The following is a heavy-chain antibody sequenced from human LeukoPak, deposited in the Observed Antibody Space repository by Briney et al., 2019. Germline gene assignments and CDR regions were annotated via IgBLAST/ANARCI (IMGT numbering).Heavy chain of an antibody. Sequence: PSETLSLTWTVSGGSISPYYWSCIRHPPGKGLEWIGYIYYSGNTDYNPSLKSRVAISVDTSKNQFSLKLSSVTAADTAVYYCARSTGSTMFIDYWGQGTLVTVSS. V-gene: IGHV4-59*01. J-gene: IGHJ4*02. D-gene: IGHD3-10*02. CDR1: GGSISPYY. CDR2: IYYSGNT. CDR3: ARSTGSTMFIDY.